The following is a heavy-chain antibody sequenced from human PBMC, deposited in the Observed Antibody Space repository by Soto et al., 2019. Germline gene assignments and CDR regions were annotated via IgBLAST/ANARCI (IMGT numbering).Heavy chain of an antibody. V-gene: IGHV5-51*01. Sequence: GESLKLSCTGSGYSFTRYLIGWVRQMPGKGLEWMGIIYPGDSDTRYSPSFQGQVTISADKSISTAYLQWSSLKASDTAMYYCARVTGRTVTPDHYYYGMDVWGQGTTVTVSS. CDR1: GYSFTRYL. J-gene: IGHJ6*02. CDR3: ARVTGRTVTPDHYYYGMDV. D-gene: IGHD4-17*01. CDR2: IYPGDSDT.